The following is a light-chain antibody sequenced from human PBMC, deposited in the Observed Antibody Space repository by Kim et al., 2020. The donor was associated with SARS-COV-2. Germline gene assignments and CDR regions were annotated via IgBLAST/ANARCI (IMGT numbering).Light chain of an antibody. CDR2: DAS. CDR1: QSISSW. J-gene: IGKJ1*01. V-gene: IGKV1-5*01. CDR3: QQYNSDSRT. Sequence: ASVGDRVTITCRASQSISSWLAWYQQRPGKAPQLLIYDASSLESGVASRFSGSGSGTEFTLTISSLQPDDFATYYCQQYNSDSRTFGQGTKVDIK.